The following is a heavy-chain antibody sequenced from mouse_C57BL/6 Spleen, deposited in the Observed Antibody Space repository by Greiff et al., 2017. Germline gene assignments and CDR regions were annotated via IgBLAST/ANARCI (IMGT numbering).Heavy chain of an antibody. V-gene: IGHV1-4*01. D-gene: IGHD1-1*01. J-gene: IGHJ4*01. Sequence: QVQLQQSGAELARPGASVKMSCKASGYTFTSYTMHWVKQRPGQGLEWIGYINPSSGYTKYNQKFKDKATLTADKSSSTAYMQLSSLTSEDSAGYYWARLRAYYAMDYWGQGTLVTVSA. CDR2: INPSSGYT. CDR3: ARLRAYYAMDY. CDR1: GYTFTSYT.